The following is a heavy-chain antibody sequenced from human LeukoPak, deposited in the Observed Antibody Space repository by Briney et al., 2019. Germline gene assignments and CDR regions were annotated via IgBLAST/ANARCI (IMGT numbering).Heavy chain of an antibody. V-gene: IGHV1-2*02. CDR3: ARAHEYYDSSGYYFGY. Sequence: GASVKVSCKASGYTFTCYYMHWVRQAPGQGLEWMGWINPNSGGTNYAQKFQGRVTMTRDTSISTAYMELSRLRSDDTAVYYCARAHEYYDSSGYYFGYWGQGTLVTVSS. J-gene: IGHJ4*02. D-gene: IGHD3-22*01. CDR1: GYTFTCYY. CDR2: INPNSGGT.